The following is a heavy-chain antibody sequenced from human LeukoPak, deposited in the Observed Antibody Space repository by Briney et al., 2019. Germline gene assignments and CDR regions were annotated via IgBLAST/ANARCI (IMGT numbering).Heavy chain of an antibody. D-gene: IGHD3-10*01. CDR2: INHSGST. Sequence: SETLSLTCAVYGGSFSGCYWSWIRQPPGKGLEWIGEINHSGSTNYNPSLKSRVTISVDTSKNQFSLKLSSVTAADTAVYYCARGYYGPPYYWGQGTLVTVSS. CDR3: ARGYYGPPYY. CDR1: GGSFSGCY. V-gene: IGHV4-34*01. J-gene: IGHJ4*02.